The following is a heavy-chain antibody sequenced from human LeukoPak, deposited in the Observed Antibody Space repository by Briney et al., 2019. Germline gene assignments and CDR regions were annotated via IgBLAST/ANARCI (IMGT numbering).Heavy chain of an antibody. V-gene: IGHV4-30-2*01. D-gene: IGHD1-26*01. J-gene: IGHJ4*02. CDR2: IYHSGST. Sequence: PSQTLSLTCTVSGGSISSGGYYWSWIRQPPGKGLEWIGYIYHSGSTNYNPSLKSRVTISVGTSKNQFSLKLSSVTAADTAVYYCARGNSGSYPLDYWGQGTLVTVSS. CDR1: GGSISSGGYY. CDR3: ARGNSGSYPLDY.